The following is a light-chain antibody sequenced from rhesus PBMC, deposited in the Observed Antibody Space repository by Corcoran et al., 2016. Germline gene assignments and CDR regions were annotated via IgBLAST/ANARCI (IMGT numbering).Light chain of an antibody. CDR2: KAS. J-gene: IGKJ3*01. CDR3: QHGYGTPFT. V-gene: IGKV1-74*01. CDR1: ENVNNY. Sequence: DIQMTQSPSSLSASVGDRVTITRRASENVNNYSNWYQQKPGKAPKLLIYKASTLQSGVPSRFSGSGSGTDYTFTLRNLQPEDFATYYCQHGYGTPFTFGPGTKLDIK.